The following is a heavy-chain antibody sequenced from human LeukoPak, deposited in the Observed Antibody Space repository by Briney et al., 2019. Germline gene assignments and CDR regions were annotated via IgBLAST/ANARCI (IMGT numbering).Heavy chain of an antibody. Sequence: ETLSLTCGVSGGSFSGHYWSWIRQPPGKGLEWVSVIYSGGSTYYADSVKGRFTISRDNSKNTLYLQMNSLRAKDTAVYYCAREVGSYGDDAFDIWGQGTMVTVSS. CDR1: GGSFSGHY. V-gene: IGHV3-53*01. CDR3: AREVGSYGDDAFDI. D-gene: IGHD1-26*01. J-gene: IGHJ3*02. CDR2: IYSGGST.